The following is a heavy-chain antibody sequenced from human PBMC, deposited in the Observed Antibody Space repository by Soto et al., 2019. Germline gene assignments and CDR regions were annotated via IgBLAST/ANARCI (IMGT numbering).Heavy chain of an antibody. CDR2: IKQDGSEK. D-gene: IGHD3-10*01. Sequence: GGSQRLSCAASGFTFSSYWMSWVRQAPGKGLEWVANIKQDGSEKYYVDSVKGRFTISRDNAKNSLYLQMNSLRDEDTAVYYCARDLNYYGSGSYYSYYYSGMDVWGQGITVTVSS. CDR1: GFTFSSYW. V-gene: IGHV3-7*01. J-gene: IGHJ6*02. CDR3: ARDLNYYGSGSYYSYYYSGMDV.